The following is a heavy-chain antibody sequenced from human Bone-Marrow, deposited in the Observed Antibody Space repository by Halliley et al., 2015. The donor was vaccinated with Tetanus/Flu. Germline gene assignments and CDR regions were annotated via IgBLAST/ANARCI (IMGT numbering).Heavy chain of an antibody. J-gene: IGHJ5*02. Sequence: LRLSCTVSGASMSGNNWWSWVRQPPGKGLEWIGEISHSGGTNYNPSLKSRVTMSLDKSKNQFSLKLKSVTAADTAVYYCARVSGIVVFLLEDIYFAPWAQGTLVT. D-gene: IGHD1-26*01. CDR1: GASMSGNNW. CDR2: ISHSGGT. CDR3: ARVSGIVVFLLEDIYFAP. V-gene: IGHV4-4*02.